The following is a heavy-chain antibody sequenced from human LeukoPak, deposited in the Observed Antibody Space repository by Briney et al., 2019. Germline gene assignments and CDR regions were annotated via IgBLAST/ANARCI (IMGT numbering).Heavy chain of an antibody. CDR1: GGSISSGDYY. Sequence: PSETLSLTCTVSGGSISSGDYYWSWIRQPPGKGLEWIGYIYYSGSTYYNPSLKSRVTISVDTSKNQFSLKLSSVTAADTAAYYCARAGVYYASGSYLGYWGQGTLVTVSS. V-gene: IGHV4-30-4*08. J-gene: IGHJ4*02. D-gene: IGHD3-10*01. CDR2: IYYSGST. CDR3: ARAGVYYASGSYLGY.